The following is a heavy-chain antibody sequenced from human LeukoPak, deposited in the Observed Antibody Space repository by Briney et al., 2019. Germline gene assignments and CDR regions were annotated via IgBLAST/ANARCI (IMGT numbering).Heavy chain of an antibody. D-gene: IGHD3-10*01. CDR2: IYHSGST. J-gene: IGHJ6*02. CDR3: ARLRITMVRGVDDYYGMDV. Sequence: SETLSLTCAVSGGSISSSNWWSWVRQPPGKGLEWIGEIYHSGSTNYNPSLKSRVTISVDKSKNQFSLKLSSVTAADTAVYYCARLRITMVRGVDDYYGMDVWGQGTTVTVSS. V-gene: IGHV4-4*02. CDR1: GGSISSSNW.